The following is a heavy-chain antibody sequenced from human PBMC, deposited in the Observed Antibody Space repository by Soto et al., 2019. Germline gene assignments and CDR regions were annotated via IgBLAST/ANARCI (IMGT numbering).Heavy chain of an antibody. Sequence: QVQLQESGPGLVKPSETLSLTCTVSGGSVSSGSYYWSWIRQPPGKGLEWIGYIYYSGSTNYNPSLKSRVTISVDTSKNQFSLKLSSVTAADTAVYYCARDSSYGSFVYWGQGTLVTVSS. V-gene: IGHV4-61*01. D-gene: IGHD5-18*01. CDR3: ARDSSYGSFVY. CDR1: GGSVSSGSYY. J-gene: IGHJ4*02. CDR2: IYYSGST.